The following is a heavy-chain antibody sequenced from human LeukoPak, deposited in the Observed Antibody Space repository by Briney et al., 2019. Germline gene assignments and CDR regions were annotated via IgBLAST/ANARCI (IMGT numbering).Heavy chain of an antibody. J-gene: IGHJ6*03. CDR3: ATSTSRGPYYYYMDV. D-gene: IGHD2-2*01. V-gene: IGHV3-48*03. CDR1: GFTFSSYE. Sequence: GGSLRLSWAASGFTFSSYEMNWVRQAPGKGLEWVSYISSSGSTIYYADSVKGRFTISRDNAKNSLYLQMNSLRAEDTAVYYCATSTSRGPYYYYMDVWGKGTTVTVSS. CDR2: ISSSGSTI.